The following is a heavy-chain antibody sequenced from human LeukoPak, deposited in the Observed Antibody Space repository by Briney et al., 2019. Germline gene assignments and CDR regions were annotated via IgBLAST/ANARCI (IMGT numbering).Heavy chain of an antibody. CDR2: ISAYNGNT. V-gene: IGHV1-18*01. J-gene: IGHJ3*02. D-gene: IGHD1-26*01. Sequence: ASVKASCKASGYTFTSYGISWVRQASGQGLEWMGRISAYNGNTNYAQKLQGRVTMTTDTSTSTAYMELRSLRSDDTAVYYCAREERSGSYYAFDIWGQGTMVTVSS. CDR3: AREERSGSYYAFDI. CDR1: GYTFTSYG.